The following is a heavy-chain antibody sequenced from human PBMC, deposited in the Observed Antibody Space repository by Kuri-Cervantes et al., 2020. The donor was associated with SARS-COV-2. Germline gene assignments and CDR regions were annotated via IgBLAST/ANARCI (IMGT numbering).Heavy chain of an antibody. V-gene: IGHV3-30-3*01. CDR2: ISYDGSNK. Sequence: GESLKISCAAPGFTFSSYAMHWVRQAPGKGLEWVAVISYDGSNKYYADSVKGRFTISRDNSKNTLYLQMNSLRAEDTAVYYCARSITIFGVVIIPHFDYWGQGTLVTVSS. CDR3: ARSITIFGVVIIPHFDY. D-gene: IGHD3-3*01. CDR1: GFTFSSYA. J-gene: IGHJ4*02.